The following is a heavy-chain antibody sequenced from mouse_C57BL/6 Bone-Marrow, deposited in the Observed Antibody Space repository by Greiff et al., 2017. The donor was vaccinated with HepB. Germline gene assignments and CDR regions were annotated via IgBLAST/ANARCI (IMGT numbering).Heavy chain of an antibody. J-gene: IGHJ4*01. D-gene: IGHD1-1*01. CDR1: GYTFTDYY. CDR2: INPNNGGT. Sequence: EVQLQQPGPELVKPGASVKISCKASGYTFTDYYMNWVKQSHGKSLEWIGDINPNNGGTSYNQKFKGKATLTVEKSSSTAYMELHSLTSEDTAVYYCARSLLRRKDYWGQGTSVTVSS. CDR3: ARSLLRRKDY. V-gene: IGHV1-26*01.